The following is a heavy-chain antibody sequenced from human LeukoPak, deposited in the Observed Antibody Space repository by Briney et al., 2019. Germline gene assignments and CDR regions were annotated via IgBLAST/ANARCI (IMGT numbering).Heavy chain of an antibody. D-gene: IGHD3-3*01. Sequence: GGALGLSFAASGFHFSSYWMRWGRPATGKGVGWGATIKQDGSEKYYVESVKGRFTISRDNAKNSLYLQVNSLGAEDTAVYYCARDRRIFGVVISGGDAFDIWGQGTKVTVSS. CDR3: ARDRRIFGVVISGGDAFDI. J-gene: IGHJ3*02. V-gene: IGHV3-7*01. CDR1: GFHFSSYW. CDR2: IKQDGSEK.